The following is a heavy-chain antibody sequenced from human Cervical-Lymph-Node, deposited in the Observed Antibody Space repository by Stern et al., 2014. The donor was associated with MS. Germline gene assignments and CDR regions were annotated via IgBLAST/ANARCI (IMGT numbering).Heavy chain of an antibody. D-gene: IGHD3-3*01. CDR1: GGSLSNRYY. J-gene: IGHJ4*02. V-gene: IGHV4-39*01. CDR2: IYESGTT. Sequence: QLQESGPGLVKPSATLSLTCTASGGSLSNRYYWGWVRQPPGKGLEWVSSIYESGTTYYNPSLKSRVAISMDTSKNQFSLRLTAVTVADTAVYYCARHGEDFDFWGQGTLVTVSS. CDR3: ARHGEDFDF.